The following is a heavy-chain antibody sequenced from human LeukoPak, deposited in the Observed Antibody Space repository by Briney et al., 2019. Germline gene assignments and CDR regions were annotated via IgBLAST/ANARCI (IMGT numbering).Heavy chain of an antibody. CDR3: ARARTMVRGVITD. Sequence: SETLSLTCTVSGGSISSYYWSWIRQPPGKGLEWIGEINHSGSTNYNPSLKSRVTISVDTSKNQFSLKLSSVTAADTAVYYCARARTMVRGVITDWGQGTLVTVSS. CDR2: INHSGST. D-gene: IGHD3-10*01. J-gene: IGHJ4*02. CDR1: GGSISSYY. V-gene: IGHV4-34*01.